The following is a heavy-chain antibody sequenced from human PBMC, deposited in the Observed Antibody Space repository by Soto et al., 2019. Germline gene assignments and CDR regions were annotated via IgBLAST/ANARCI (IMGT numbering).Heavy chain of an antibody. V-gene: IGHV4-38-2*02. CDR1: GYSISSGYY. J-gene: IGHJ4*02. CDR2: IYHSGST. CDR3: ARDKPRDSSGRPFDY. D-gene: IGHD3-22*01. Sequence: SETLSLTCAVSGYSISSGYYWGWIRQPPGKGLEWIGSIYHSGSTYYNPSLKSRVTISVDTSKNQFSLKLSSVTAADTAVYYCARDKPRDSSGRPFDYWGQGTLVTVSS.